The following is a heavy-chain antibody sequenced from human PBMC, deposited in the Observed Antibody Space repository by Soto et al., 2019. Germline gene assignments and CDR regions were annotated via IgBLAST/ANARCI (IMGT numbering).Heavy chain of an antibody. J-gene: IGHJ3*01. Sequence: EVQLVESGGGLVQPGESLRLSCAASGFTFDYYWMHWVRQAPGKGLVWVSRIHSDGTSTTYADSVKDRFTISRDNAKNTLSLQMNSLRAEDTAVYYCARGDRGAFDLWGQGTVVTVSS. CDR3: ARGDRGAFDL. CDR2: IHSDGTST. CDR1: GFTFDYYW. D-gene: IGHD1-26*01. V-gene: IGHV3-74*01.